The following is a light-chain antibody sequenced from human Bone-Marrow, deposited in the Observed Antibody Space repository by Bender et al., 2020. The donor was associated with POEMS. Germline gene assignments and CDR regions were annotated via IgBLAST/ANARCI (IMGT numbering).Light chain of an antibody. V-gene: IGLV2-23*02. Sequence: QSALTQPASVSGSPGQSITVSCTGTSSDFGNYNFVSWYQQHPGKAPKLMIYEVNLRPSGVPDRFSGSKSGNTASLTVSGLQAEDEADYYCCSHAGSYVVFGSGTKITVL. J-gene: IGLJ1*01. CDR2: EVN. CDR3: CSHAGSYVV. CDR1: SSDFGNYNF.